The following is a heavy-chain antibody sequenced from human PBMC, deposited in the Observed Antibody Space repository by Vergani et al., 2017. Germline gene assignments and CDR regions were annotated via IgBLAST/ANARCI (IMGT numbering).Heavy chain of an antibody. D-gene: IGHD5-18*01. J-gene: IGHJ6*02. CDR3: ASCPVDTAMGVPYGMDV. CDR1: GGSISSYY. CDR2: LYYSGST. Sequence: QVQLQESGPGLVKPSETLSLTCTVSGGSISSYYWSWIRQPPGKGLEWIGYLYYSGSTNYNPSLKSRVTISVDTSKNQFSLKLSSVTAAYTAVYYCASCPVDTAMGVPYGMDVWGQ. V-gene: IGHV4-59*08.